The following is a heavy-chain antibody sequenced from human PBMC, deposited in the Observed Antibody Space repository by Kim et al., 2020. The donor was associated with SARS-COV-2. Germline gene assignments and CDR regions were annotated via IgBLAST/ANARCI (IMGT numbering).Heavy chain of an antibody. V-gene: IGHV3-9*01. D-gene: IGHD3-16*01. Sequence: GGSLRLSCAASGFTFGDYAMHWVRQAPGKGLEWVSGISWNSGSIGYADSVKGRFTISRDNAKNSLYLQMNSLRAEDTALYYCAKGPQSSAKGALDYWGQGSLGTVSS. CDR1: GFTFGDYA. CDR2: ISWNSGSI. J-gene: IGHJ4*02. CDR3: AKGPQSSAKGALDY.